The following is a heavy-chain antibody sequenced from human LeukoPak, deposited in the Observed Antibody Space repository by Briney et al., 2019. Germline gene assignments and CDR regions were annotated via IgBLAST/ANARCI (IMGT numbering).Heavy chain of an antibody. Sequence: PSETLSLTCTVSGASISSVGYYWSWIRQHPGTGLEAIGYMSYSGDTFYNASLKSRVTMSLDTSKKQILLKLNSVTAADTAVYYCARARSGYSYGRTRAFDIWGQGTMVTVSS. CDR2: MSYSGDT. J-gene: IGHJ3*02. CDR3: ARARSGYSYGRTRAFDI. V-gene: IGHV4-31*03. CDR1: GASISSVGYY. D-gene: IGHD5-18*01.